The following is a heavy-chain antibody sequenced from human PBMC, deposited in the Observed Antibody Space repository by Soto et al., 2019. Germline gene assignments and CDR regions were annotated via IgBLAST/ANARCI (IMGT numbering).Heavy chain of an antibody. CDR2: IFYSGDT. CDR1: GGSISSDDYY. V-gene: IGHV4-31*03. CDR3: APLDNRSYYSNQNPYYCGS. J-gene: IGHJ4*02. Sequence: QVQLQESGPGLVKPSQTLSLTCTVSGGSISSDDYYWTWIRQPPGKGLQWIGYIFYSGDTYYNPSLKCRGTLSVETSENQFSLRLSSVNSSDTAGYYCAPLDNRSYYSNQNPYYCGSWGQGTLVNVSS. D-gene: IGHD3-22*01.